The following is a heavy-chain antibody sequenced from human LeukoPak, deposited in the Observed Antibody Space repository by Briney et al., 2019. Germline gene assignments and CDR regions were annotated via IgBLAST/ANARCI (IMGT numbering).Heavy chain of an antibody. CDR1: GFTFSNFW. Sequence: GGSLRLSCAVSGFTFSNFWMTWVRQAPGRGLEWVANIHPEGNEKYHVESVKGRFTISRDNVKNLLFLQMNGMRVEDTAVYYCARGDDFSGDHWGQGTLVTVSS. V-gene: IGHV3-7*04. D-gene: IGHD1-1*01. J-gene: IGHJ4*02. CDR3: ARGDDFSGDH. CDR2: IHPEGNEK.